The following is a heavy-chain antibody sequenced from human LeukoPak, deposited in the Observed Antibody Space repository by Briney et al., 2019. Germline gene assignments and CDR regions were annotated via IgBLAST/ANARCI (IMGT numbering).Heavy chain of an antibody. CDR1: GGSFSGYY. V-gene: IGHV4-34*01. CDR3: ARVGVYYGSGSRHNWLDP. Sequence: SETLSLTCAVYGGSFSGYYWSWIRQPPGKGLEWIEEINHSGSTNYNPSLKSRVTISVDTSKNQFSLKLSSVTAADTAVYYCARVGVYYGSGSRHNWLDPWGQGTLVTVSS. D-gene: IGHD3-10*01. J-gene: IGHJ5*02. CDR2: INHSGST.